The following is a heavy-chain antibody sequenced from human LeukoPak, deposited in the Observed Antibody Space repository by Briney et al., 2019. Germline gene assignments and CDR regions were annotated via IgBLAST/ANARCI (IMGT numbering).Heavy chain of an antibody. Sequence: PSETLSLTCTVSGYSISGGYYWGWIRQPPGKGLEWIGSIYHSGSTYYNPSLKSRVTISVDTSKNQFSLKLSSVTAADTAVYYCAHSSNTVSPFDYWGQGTLVTVSS. J-gene: IGHJ4*02. CDR2: IYHSGST. CDR3: AHSSNTVSPFDY. D-gene: IGHD4-17*01. V-gene: IGHV4-38-2*02. CDR1: GYSISGGYY.